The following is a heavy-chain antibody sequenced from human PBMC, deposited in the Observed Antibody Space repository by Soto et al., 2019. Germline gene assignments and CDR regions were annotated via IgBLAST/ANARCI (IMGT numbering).Heavy chain of an antibody. J-gene: IGHJ4*02. Sequence: SETLSLTCTVSGVSITTTSYYWGWIRQPPGKDLEWIGSVYFSGTTYYNPSLKSRVTISVDTSKNHFSLRLSSVTAADTAIYYCARHGSYWGQGTLVTVSS. CDR1: GVSITTTSYY. V-gene: IGHV4-39*01. CDR3: ARHGSY. CDR2: VYFSGTT.